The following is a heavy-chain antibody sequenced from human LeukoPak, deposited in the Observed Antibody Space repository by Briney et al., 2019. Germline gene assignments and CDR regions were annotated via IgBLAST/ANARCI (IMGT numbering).Heavy chain of an antibody. Sequence: PETLSLTCSVSDASFSTHYWSWIRQPPGKGLEWIGYISSIGSTNYNPSLKSRVTISVDTSKNQSSLKMTSVTAADTAVYYCARDPTTVTKGFDIWGQGTMVTVSS. CDR2: ISSIGST. J-gene: IGHJ3*02. D-gene: IGHD4-17*01. CDR3: ARDPTTVTKGFDI. CDR1: DASFSTHY. V-gene: IGHV4-59*11.